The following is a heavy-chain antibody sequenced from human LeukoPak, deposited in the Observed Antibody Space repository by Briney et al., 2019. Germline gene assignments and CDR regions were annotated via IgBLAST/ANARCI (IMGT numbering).Heavy chain of an antibody. CDR3: ARALGGCTSTSCYVAFHY. CDR1: GYSFTSYW. V-gene: IGHV5-51*01. J-gene: IGHJ4*02. Sequence: RGESLKISCQGSGYSFTSYWIGWVRQMPGKGLEWMGIIYPGDSDTRYSPSFQGQVTISADKSISTAYLQWSSLKASDTAMYYCARALGGCTSTSCYVAFHYWGQGTLITVSS. CDR2: IYPGDSDT. D-gene: IGHD2-2*01.